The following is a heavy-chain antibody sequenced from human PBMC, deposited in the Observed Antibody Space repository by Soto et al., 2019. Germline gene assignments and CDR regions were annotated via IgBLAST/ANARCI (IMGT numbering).Heavy chain of an antibody. J-gene: IGHJ4*02. CDR2: ISGSGGST. Sequence: PGGSLRLSCAASGFTFSSYAMSWVRQAPGKGLEWVSAISGSGGSTYYADSVKGRFTISRDNSKNTLYLQMNSLRAEDTAVYYCAKGGGYSGSYLVLFDYWGQGTLVTASS. CDR1: GFTFSSYA. CDR3: AKGGGYSGSYLVLFDY. D-gene: IGHD1-26*01. V-gene: IGHV3-23*01.